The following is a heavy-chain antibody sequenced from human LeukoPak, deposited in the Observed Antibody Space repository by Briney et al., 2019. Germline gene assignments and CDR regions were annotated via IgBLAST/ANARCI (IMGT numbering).Heavy chain of an antibody. CDR3: ARLSVTSYYYGMDV. CDR1: GFTFSSYA. J-gene: IGHJ6*02. D-gene: IGHD2/OR15-2a*01. V-gene: IGHV3-23*01. Sequence: GGSLRLSCAASGFTFSSYAMSWVRQAPGKGLEWVSAISGSGGSTSYADSVKGRFTISRDNSKNTLYLQMNSLRAEDTALYYCARLSVTSYYYGMDVWGQGTTVTVSS. CDR2: ISGSGGST.